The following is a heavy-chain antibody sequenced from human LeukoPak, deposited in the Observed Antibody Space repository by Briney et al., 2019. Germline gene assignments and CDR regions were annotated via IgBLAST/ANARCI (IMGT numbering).Heavy chain of an antibody. Sequence: GASVKVSCKASGYTFSNFGITWVRQAPGQGLECMGWISAYNGNTKYTQIFQGRVTMTTDASTSTAYMELRSLRSDDTAVYYCATYCSSANCYTWGYYFDYWGQGTLVTVSS. J-gene: IGHJ4*02. D-gene: IGHD2-2*01. CDR2: ISAYNGNT. V-gene: IGHV1-18*01. CDR3: ATYCSSANCYTWGYYFDY. CDR1: GYTFSNFG.